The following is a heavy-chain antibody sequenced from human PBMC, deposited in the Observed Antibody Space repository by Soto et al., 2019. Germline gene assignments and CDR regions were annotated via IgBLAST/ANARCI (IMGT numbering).Heavy chain of an antibody. J-gene: IGHJ5*02. CDR1: GFSLSTGGMR. Sequence: SGPTLINPTQTLTLTCTFSGFSLSTGGMRVSWIRQPPGKSLEWLARIDWDDDKYYTTSLRTRLTISKDTSRNQVGLIMTNMDPVDTATYYCAKTGTDGSWFDPWGQGTLVTVSS. D-gene: IGHD6-25*01. CDR2: IDWDDDK. V-gene: IGHV2-70*04. CDR3: AKTGTDGSWFDP.